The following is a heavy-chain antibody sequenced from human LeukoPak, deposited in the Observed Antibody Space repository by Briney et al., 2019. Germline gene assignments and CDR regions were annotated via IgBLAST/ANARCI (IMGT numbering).Heavy chain of an antibody. CDR1: GFTFSSYA. J-gene: IGHJ4*02. CDR2: ISGSGGST. Sequence: SGGSLRLSCAASGFTFSSYAMSWVRQAPGKGLEWISAISGSGGSTYYADSVKGRFTISRDNSKNTLYLQMISLRAEDTAVYYCARGPTGTQATSFDYWGQGTLVTVSS. CDR3: ARGPTGTQATSFDY. V-gene: IGHV3-23*01. D-gene: IGHD1-1*01.